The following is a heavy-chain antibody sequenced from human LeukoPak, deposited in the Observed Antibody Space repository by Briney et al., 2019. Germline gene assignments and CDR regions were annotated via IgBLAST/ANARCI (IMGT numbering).Heavy chain of an antibody. CDR1: GFTFSSYA. D-gene: IGHD6-13*01. Sequence: QAGGSLRLSCAASGFTFSSYAMSWVRQAPGKGLEWVSAISGSGGSTYYADSVKVRFTISRDNSKNTLYLQMNSLRAEDTAVYYCAKDSSSSWYSYCYYYYMDVWGRGTTVTVSS. J-gene: IGHJ6*03. CDR2: ISGSGGST. V-gene: IGHV3-23*01. CDR3: AKDSSSSWYSYCYYYYMDV.